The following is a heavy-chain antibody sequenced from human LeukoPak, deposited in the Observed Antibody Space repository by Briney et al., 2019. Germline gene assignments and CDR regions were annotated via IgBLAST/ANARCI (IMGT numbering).Heavy chain of an antibody. V-gene: IGHV1-69*05. CDR2: IIPIFGTA. Sequence: SVKVSCKASGGTFSRYAISWVRQAPGQGLEWMGGIIPIFGTANYAQKFQGRVTITTDESTSTAYMELSSLRSEDTAVYYCANGYCSSTSCYHGWFDPWGQGTLATVSS. CDR1: GGTFSRYA. D-gene: IGHD2-2*01. CDR3: ANGYCSSTSCYHGWFDP. J-gene: IGHJ5*02.